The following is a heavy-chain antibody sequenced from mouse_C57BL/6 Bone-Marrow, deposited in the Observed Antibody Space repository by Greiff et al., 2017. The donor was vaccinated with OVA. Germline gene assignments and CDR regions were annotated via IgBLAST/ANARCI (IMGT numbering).Heavy chain of an antibody. CDR3: ARNYHYGSSWGAMDY. D-gene: IGHD1-1*01. CDR1: GFSLTSYA. Sequence: VKLMESGPGLVAPSQSLSITCTVSGFSLTSYAISWVRQPPGKGLEWLGVIWTGGGTNSNSALKSRLSINKDNTKSQVFLKMNSLQTDDTARDYCARNYHYGSSWGAMDYWGQGTSVTVSS. CDR2: IWTGGGT. J-gene: IGHJ4*01. V-gene: IGHV2-9-1*01.